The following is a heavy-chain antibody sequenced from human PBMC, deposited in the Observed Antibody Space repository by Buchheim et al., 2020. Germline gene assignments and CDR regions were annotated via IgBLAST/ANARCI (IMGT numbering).Heavy chain of an antibody. J-gene: IGHJ5*02. Sequence: EVQLVQSGAEVKKPGESLRISCKGSGYSFTSYWIGWVRQMPGKGLEWMGRIDPSDSYTNYSPSFQGHVTISADKSLSPAYLQWSSLKASDTAMYYCARLAPDTAMVGREYWFDPWGQGTL. D-gene: IGHD5-18*01. CDR3: ARLAPDTAMVGREYWFDP. V-gene: IGHV5-10-1*01. CDR1: GYSFTSYW. CDR2: IDPSDSYT.